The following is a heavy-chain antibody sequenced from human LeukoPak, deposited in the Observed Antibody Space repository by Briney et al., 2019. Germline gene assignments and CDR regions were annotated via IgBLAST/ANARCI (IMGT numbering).Heavy chain of an antibody. CDR3: ARDAGDGYNSDPYYYYGMDV. CDR1: GGSISSSSYY. J-gene: IGHJ6*02. V-gene: IGHV4-39*07. CDR2: IYYSGST. Sequence: SETLSLTCTVSGGSISSSSYYWGWIRQPPGKGLEWIGSIYYSGSTYYNPSLKSRVTISVDTSKNQFSLKLSSVTAADTAVYYCARDAGDGYNSDPYYYYGMDVWGQGTTVTVSS. D-gene: IGHD5-24*01.